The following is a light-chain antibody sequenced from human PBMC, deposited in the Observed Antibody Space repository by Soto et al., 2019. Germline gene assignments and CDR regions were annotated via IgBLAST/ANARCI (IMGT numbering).Light chain of an antibody. CDR1: SSDVGAYNY. V-gene: IGLV2-8*01. CDR3: TSYAGSNIWV. Sequence: QSALTQPPSASGSPGQSVTISCTGTSSDVGAYNYVFWYQQYPGKAPKLMIYEVSKRPSGVPDRFSGSKSGKTASLTVSGLQPEDEADYYCTSYAGSNIWVFGGGTQLTVL. CDR2: EVS. J-gene: IGLJ3*02.